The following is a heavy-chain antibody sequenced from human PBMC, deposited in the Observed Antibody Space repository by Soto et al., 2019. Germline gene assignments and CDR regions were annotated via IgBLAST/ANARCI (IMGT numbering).Heavy chain of an antibody. CDR3: ARGVRTGFYGMDV. CDR1: GGTLSNYA. V-gene: IGHV1-69*01. CDR2: IIPIFGTS. Sequence: QVQLVQSGAEVKKPGSSVKVSCKASGGTLSNYALSWVRQAPGQGLEWVGGIIPIFGTSNYAQNFQGRVTITADESTSTAYVELRSLRSEDTAVYYCARGVRTGFYGMDVWGQGTTVTVSS. D-gene: IGHD3-10*01. J-gene: IGHJ6*02.